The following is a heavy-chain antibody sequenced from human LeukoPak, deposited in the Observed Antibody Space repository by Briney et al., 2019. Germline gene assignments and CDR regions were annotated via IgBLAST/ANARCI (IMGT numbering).Heavy chain of an antibody. D-gene: IGHD3-22*01. CDR3: ARVLSGSWDWFDP. Sequence: GGSLRLSCAASGFTFSKYWMTWVRQAPGKVLEWVGNIKQDGSDKNYMDSVKGRFTISRDNTKNSVYLQMNSLRAEDTAVYYCARVLSGSWDWFDPWGQGTLVTVSS. CDR1: GFTFSKYW. CDR2: IKQDGSDK. V-gene: IGHV3-7*01. J-gene: IGHJ5*02.